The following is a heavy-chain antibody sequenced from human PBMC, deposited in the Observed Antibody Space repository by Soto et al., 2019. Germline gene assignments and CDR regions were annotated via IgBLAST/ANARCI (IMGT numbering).Heavy chain of an antibody. D-gene: IGHD1-26*01. V-gene: IGHV1-8*01. Sequence: ASVKVSCKASGYSFTSLDINWVRQTAGQGLEWMGWMRPSTGRTGCAQKFQGRVTMTRDTSINTAYMELTTLTSDDTAFYYCARGVSAGVDYWGQGTLVTVSS. J-gene: IGHJ4*02. CDR3: ARGVSAGVDY. CDR2: MRPSTGRT. CDR1: GYSFTSLD.